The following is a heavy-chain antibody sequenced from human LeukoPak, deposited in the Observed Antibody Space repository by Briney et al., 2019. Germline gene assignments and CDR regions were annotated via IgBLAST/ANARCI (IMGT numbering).Heavy chain of an antibody. D-gene: IGHD3-10*01. V-gene: IGHV4-59*12. CDR3: ARDRGTGYFDY. CDR1: GGSISSYY. J-gene: IGHJ4*02. CDR2: IYYSGST. Sequence: NPSETLSLTCTVSGGSISSYYWSWIRQPPGKGLEWIGYIYYSGSTYYNPSLKSRVTISVDRSKNQFSLKLSSVTAADTAVYYCARDRGTGYFDYWGQGTLVTVSS.